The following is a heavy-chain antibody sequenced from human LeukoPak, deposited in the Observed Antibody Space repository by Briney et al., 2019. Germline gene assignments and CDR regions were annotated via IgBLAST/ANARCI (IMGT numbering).Heavy chain of an antibody. CDR1: GGSFSGYY. Sequence: SETLSLTCAVYGGSFSGYYWSWIRQPPGKGLEWIGEINHSGSTNYNPSLKSRVTISVDTSKNQFSLKLSSVTAADTAVYYCARARYFDWSHRSAFDYWGQGTLVTVSS. D-gene: IGHD3-9*01. CDR3: ARARYFDWSHRSAFDY. V-gene: IGHV4-34*01. J-gene: IGHJ4*02. CDR2: INHSGST.